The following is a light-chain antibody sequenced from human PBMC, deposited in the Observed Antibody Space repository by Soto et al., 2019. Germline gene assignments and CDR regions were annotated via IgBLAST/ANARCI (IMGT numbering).Light chain of an antibody. CDR1: SSDVGSYNL. V-gene: IGLV2-23*01. Sequence: QSALTQPASVSGSPGQSITISCTGTSSDVGSYNLVSWYQQLPGKAPKLLIYEGSKRPSGVSNRFSGSKSGNTASLTISGLQAEDEADYYCCSYAIGSTLVFRGGTKVTVL. CDR2: EGS. CDR3: CSYAIGSTLV. J-gene: IGLJ2*01.